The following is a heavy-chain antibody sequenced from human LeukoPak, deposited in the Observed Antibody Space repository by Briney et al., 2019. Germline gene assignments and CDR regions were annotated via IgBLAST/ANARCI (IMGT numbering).Heavy chain of an antibody. D-gene: IGHD3-22*01. CDR3: ARVGRDYYDSSGYHTY. CDR1: GGSISSNY. Sequence: SETLSVTCTVSGGSISSNYWSWIRQPPGRGLEWIGYIYYSGSTNYNPSLKSRVTISVDTSKKQFSLNLRSVTAADTAVYYCARVGRDYYDSSGYHTYWGQGTLVTVSS. CDR2: IYYSGST. V-gene: IGHV4-59*01. J-gene: IGHJ4*02.